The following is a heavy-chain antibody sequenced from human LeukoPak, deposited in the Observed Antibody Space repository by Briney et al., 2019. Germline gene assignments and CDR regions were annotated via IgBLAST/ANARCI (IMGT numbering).Heavy chain of an antibody. V-gene: IGHV3-30*01. Sequence: RSLRLSCAASGFTFSSYAMHWVRQAPGKGLEWVAVISYDGSNKYYADSVKGRFTISRDNSKNTLYLQMNSLRAEDTAVYYCARDLPPYYDFRSGRLDYWGQGTLVTVSS. CDR1: GFTFSSYA. D-gene: IGHD3-3*01. CDR2: ISYDGSNK. CDR3: ARDLPPYYDFRSGRLDY. J-gene: IGHJ4*02.